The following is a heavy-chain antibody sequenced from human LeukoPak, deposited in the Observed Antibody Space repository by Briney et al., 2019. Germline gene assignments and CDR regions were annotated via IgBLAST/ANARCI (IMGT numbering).Heavy chain of an antibody. CDR3: ARGAMVRGVIDFDY. CDR1: GSTFSSYA. D-gene: IGHD3-10*01. Sequence: SVKVSCKASGSTFSSYAISWVRQAPGQGLEWMGGIIPIFGTANYAQKFQGRVTITTDESTSTAYMELSSLRSEDTAVYYCARGAMVRGVIDFDYWGQGTLVTVSS. V-gene: IGHV1-69*05. CDR2: IIPIFGTA. J-gene: IGHJ4*02.